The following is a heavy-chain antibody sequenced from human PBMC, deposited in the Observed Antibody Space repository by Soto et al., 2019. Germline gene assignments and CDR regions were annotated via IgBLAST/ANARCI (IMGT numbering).Heavy chain of an antibody. CDR2: ISAYNGNP. D-gene: IGHD6-13*01. J-gene: IGHJ3*02. V-gene: IGHV1-18*01. CDR1: GYTFTSYG. Sequence: QVQLVQSGAEVKKPGASVKVSCKASGYTFTSYGISWVRQAPGQGLEWMGWISAYNGNPNYAQKLQGRVTMTPDTSTSTAYMELRSLRSDDTAVYYCARDLGYSSSWLPRGAFDIWGQGTMVTVSS. CDR3: ARDLGYSSSWLPRGAFDI.